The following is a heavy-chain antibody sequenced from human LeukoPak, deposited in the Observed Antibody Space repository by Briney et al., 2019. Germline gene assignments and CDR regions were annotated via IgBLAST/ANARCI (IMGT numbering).Heavy chain of an antibody. D-gene: IGHD2-15*01. J-gene: IGHJ4*02. Sequence: ASVKVSCKASGYTFNNYYIHWVRQAPGQGLEWMGMINPSSGSTNYAQKFQGRVTVTRDTSTSTVHMELSSLRSEDTAVYYYARVGSGGNCYDYWGQGSLVIVSS. CDR2: INPSSGST. CDR3: ARVGSGGNCYDY. CDR1: GYTFNNYY. V-gene: IGHV1-46*02.